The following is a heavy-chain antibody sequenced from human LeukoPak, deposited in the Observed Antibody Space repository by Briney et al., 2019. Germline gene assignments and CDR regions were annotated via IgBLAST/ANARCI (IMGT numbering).Heavy chain of an antibody. D-gene: IGHD1-26*01. J-gene: IGHJ4*02. V-gene: IGHV1-69*04. CDR3: ARDDSGSYYGDY. Sequence: SVKVSCKASGGTFSSYAISWVRQAPGQGLEWMGRIIPIFGIANYAQKFQGRVTITADKSTSTAYMELSSLRSEDTAVYYCARDDSGSYYGDYWGQRTLVTVSS. CDR2: IIPIFGIA. CDR1: GGTFSSYA.